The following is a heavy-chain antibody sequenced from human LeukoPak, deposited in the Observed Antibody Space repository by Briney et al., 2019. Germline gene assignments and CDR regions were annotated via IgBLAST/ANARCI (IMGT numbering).Heavy chain of an antibody. CDR3: ARDREVNYYYYMDV. CDR2: IYNSGNT. V-gene: IGHV4-59*01. CDR1: GGSISSYY. J-gene: IGHJ6*03. D-gene: IGHD3-10*01. Sequence: SETLSLTCTVSGGSISSYYWSWIRQPPGKGLEWIGYIYNSGNTNYNPSLKSRVTISVDTSKNQFSLKLSSVTAADTAVYYCARDREVNYYYYMDVWGKGTTVTISS.